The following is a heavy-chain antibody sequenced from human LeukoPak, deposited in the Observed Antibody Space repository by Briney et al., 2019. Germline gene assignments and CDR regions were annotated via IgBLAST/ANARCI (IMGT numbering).Heavy chain of an antibody. D-gene: IGHD2-2*02. J-gene: IGHJ6*03. CDR1: GFTFSSYN. V-gene: IGHV3-48*04. CDR2: ISSSSSAK. Sequence: GGSLRLSCAASGFTFSSYNLNWVRQAPGKGLEWVSFISSSSSAKYYADSVRGRFTISGDNAKNSLYLQMNSLRAEDTAVYYCASPPDIVVEPDAITDYYYMAVWGKGTTVTVSS. CDR3: ASPPDIVVEPDAITDYYYMAV.